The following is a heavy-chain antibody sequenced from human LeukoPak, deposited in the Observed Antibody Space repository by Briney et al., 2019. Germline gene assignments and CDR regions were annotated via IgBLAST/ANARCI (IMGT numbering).Heavy chain of an antibody. J-gene: IGHJ4*02. Sequence: GGSRRLSWAAFGSTFRSNWRHWARQAPGKGLGWFSRIISDGSSTSYADSVKGRFTISRDNAKNTLYLQMNSLRAEDTAVYYCARDGSSYYDFWSGYYTTDYWGQGTLVTVSS. D-gene: IGHD3-3*01. CDR1: GSTFRSNW. CDR3: ARDGSSYYDFWSGYYTTDY. CDR2: IISDGSST. V-gene: IGHV3-74*01.